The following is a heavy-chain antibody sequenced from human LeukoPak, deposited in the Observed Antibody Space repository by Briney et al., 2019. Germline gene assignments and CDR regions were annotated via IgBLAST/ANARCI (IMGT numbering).Heavy chain of an antibody. CDR3: ARAGAYYSTGDY. J-gene: IGHJ4*02. V-gene: IGHV3-72*01. CDR2: TRNKANSYTT. D-gene: IGHD3-10*01. CDR1: GFTLSDHY. Sequence: GGSLRLSCAASGFTLSDHYMDWVRQAPGKGLEWVGRTRNKANSYTTDYAASVKGRFTISRDDSKNSLYLQMNSLRTEDTAVYYCARAGAYYSTGDYWGQGVLVTVSS.